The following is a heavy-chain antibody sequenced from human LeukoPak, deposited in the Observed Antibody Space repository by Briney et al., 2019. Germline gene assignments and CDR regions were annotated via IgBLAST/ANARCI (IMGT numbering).Heavy chain of an antibody. V-gene: IGHV4-30-2*01. CDR3: ARRYSSSWFNWFDP. D-gene: IGHD6-13*01. J-gene: IGHJ5*02. CDR2: INHSGST. Sequence: SQTLSLTCTVSGGSISSGGYYWSWIRQPPGKGLEWIGEINHSGSTNYNPSLKSRVTISVDTSKNQFSLKLSSVTAADTAVYYCARRYSSSWFNWFDPWGQGTLVTVSS. CDR1: GGSISSGGYY.